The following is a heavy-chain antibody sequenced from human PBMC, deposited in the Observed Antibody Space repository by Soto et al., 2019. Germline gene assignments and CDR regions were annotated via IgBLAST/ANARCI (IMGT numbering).Heavy chain of an antibody. D-gene: IGHD2-21*01. CDR1: GGSISSSSYY. V-gene: IGHV4-39*07. Sequence: SETLSLTCTVSGGSISSSSYYWGWIRQPPGKGLEWIGGIYYSGSTYYNPPLKSRVTLSVDKSKNQVSLNLTSVTPADTAVYYCATLSAYFTISPFDPWGQGILVTVSS. CDR3: ATLSAYFTISPFDP. J-gene: IGHJ5*02. CDR2: IYYSGST.